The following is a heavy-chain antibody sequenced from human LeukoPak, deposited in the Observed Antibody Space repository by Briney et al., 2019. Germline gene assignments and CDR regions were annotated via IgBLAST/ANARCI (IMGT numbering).Heavy chain of an antibody. CDR2: IYSSGST. J-gene: IGHJ2*01. D-gene: IGHD1-1*01. CDR3: ARRYGNWYFDL. V-gene: IGHV4-59*08. CDR1: GGPISRYY. Sequence: SHTLSLPCPVSGGPISRYYWRWIPQPPGKGLEWIGYIYSSGSTSYNPSLKSRVTISVDTSKNQFCLKLSSVTAADTAVYYCARRYGNWYFDLWGRGTLVTVSS.